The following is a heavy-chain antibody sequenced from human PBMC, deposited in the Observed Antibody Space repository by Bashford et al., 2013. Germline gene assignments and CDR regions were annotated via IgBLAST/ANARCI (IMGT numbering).Heavy chain of an antibody. J-gene: IGHJ6*02. D-gene: IGHD4-17*01. CDR1: GYTFTSYD. Sequence: VASVKVSCKASGYTFTSYDINWVRQAPGQGLEWMGGIIPILGIANYTQKFQGRVTITADKSTSTAYMELSSLRSEDTAVYYCASSYGQNYGMDVWGQGTTVTVSS. CDR3: ASSYGQNYGMDV. CDR2: IIPILGIA. V-gene: IGHV1-69*10.